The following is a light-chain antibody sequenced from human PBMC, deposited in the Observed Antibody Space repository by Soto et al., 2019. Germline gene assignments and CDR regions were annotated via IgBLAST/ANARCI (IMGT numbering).Light chain of an antibody. CDR3: HQFGYSPRT. V-gene: IGKV3-20*01. J-gene: IGKJ1*01. CDR1: QTVNSDY. Sequence: EIVLTQSPGTLSLSPGETATLSCRASQTVNSDYLAWFQQRPGQSPRLLIFATSRRATDIPDRFSGRGSGTDFTLAIRRLETEDLAVYYCHQFGYSPRTFGQGTKVE. CDR2: ATS.